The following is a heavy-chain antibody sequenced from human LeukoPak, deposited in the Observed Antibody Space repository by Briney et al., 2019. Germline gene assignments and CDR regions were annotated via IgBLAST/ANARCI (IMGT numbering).Heavy chain of an antibody. CDR2: IYYSGST. D-gene: IGHD6-13*01. Sequence: PSETLSLTCTVSGGSIGTSSYFWGWIRQPPGKGLEWIGYIYYSGSTNYNPSLKSRVTISVDTSKNQFSLKLSSVTAADTAVYYCARRNIAAAGTTYWYFDLWGRGTLVTVSS. J-gene: IGHJ2*01. CDR1: GGSIGTSSYF. V-gene: IGHV4-61*05. CDR3: ARRNIAAAGTTYWYFDL.